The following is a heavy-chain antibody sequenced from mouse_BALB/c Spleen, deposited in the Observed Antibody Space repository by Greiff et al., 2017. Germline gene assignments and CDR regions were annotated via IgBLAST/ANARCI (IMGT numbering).Heavy chain of an antibody. CDR3: ARDTLLRLPYAMDY. D-gene: IGHD1-2*01. CDR1: GFTFSDYY. Sequence: EVHLVESGGGLVKPGGSLKLSCAASGFTFSDYYMYWVRQTPEKRLEWVATISDGGSYTYYPDSVTGRFTISRDNAKNNLYLQMSSLKSEDTAMYYCARDTLLRLPYAMDYWGQGTSVTVSS. J-gene: IGHJ4*01. V-gene: IGHV5-4*02. CDR2: ISDGGSYT.